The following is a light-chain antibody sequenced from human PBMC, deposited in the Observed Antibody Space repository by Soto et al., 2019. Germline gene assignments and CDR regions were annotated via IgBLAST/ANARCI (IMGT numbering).Light chain of an antibody. Sequence: QSVLTQPRSVSGSPGQSVTISCTGTSSDVGGQNHVSWYQHHPGKAPKLMVYDVTKRPSGVPDRFSGSKSGNTASLTISGLQADDETDYYCCSYAGNYNLIFGGGTQLTVL. J-gene: IGLJ2*01. CDR2: DVT. CDR3: CSYAGNYNLI. CDR1: SSDVGGQNH. V-gene: IGLV2-11*01.